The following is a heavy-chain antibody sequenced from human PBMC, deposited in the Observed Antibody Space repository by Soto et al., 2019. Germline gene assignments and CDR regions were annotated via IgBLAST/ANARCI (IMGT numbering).Heavy chain of an antibody. D-gene: IGHD3-3*01. CDR3: ARLYLENSYYDFWSGYYYFDY. CDR1: GGSISSSSYY. CDR2: IYYSGST. Sequence: SETLSLTCTVSGGSISSSSYYWGWIRQPPGKGLEWIGSIYYSGSTYYNPSLKSRVTISVDTSKNQFSLKLSSVTAADTAVYYCARLYLENSYYDFWSGYYYFDYWGQGTLVTVSS. V-gene: IGHV4-39*01. J-gene: IGHJ4*02.